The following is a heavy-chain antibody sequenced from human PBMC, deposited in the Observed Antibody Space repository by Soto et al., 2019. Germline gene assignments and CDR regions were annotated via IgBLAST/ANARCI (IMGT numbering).Heavy chain of an antibody. V-gene: IGHV1-2*02. CDR3: ARGIYYGTDG. Sequence: QVQLVQSGAEVKKPGASVKVSCKASGYTFTGYYMHWVRQAPGQGLEWMGWINPNSGDTNYAQKFQGRVTMTRDTSISTAYMELSSLRSEDTAVYYCARGIYYGTDGWGQGTTVTVSS. J-gene: IGHJ6*02. CDR2: INPNSGDT. CDR1: GYTFTGYY.